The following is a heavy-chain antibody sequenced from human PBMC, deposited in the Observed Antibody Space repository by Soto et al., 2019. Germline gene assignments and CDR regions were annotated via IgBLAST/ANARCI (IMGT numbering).Heavy chain of an antibody. CDR2: INHSGGT. CDR3: ARMSPTRGGDISTGVHYYYYTAV. CDR1: GGSFSGYY. Sequence: QVQLQQWGAGLLKPSETLSLTCAVYGGSFSGYYWSWIRQPPGKGLECIGEINHSGGTNYNPSLQSPVTISPDPSKNQFSLKLRSVTDADTDVYYCARMSPTRGGDISTGVHYYYYTAVWGKGTTVTVSS. J-gene: IGHJ6*03. D-gene: IGHD3-9*01. V-gene: IGHV4-34*01.